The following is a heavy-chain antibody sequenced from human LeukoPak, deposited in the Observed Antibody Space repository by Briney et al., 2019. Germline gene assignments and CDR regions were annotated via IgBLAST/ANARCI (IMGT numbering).Heavy chain of an antibody. Sequence: PGGSLRLSCAASGFPFSNYWMHWVRQAPGKGLVWVSGSDNDGSNTRHADSVRGRFTISRDNAKNTLYLQMNSVRDEDTAVYYCARSQYASSSDYWGPGTVVTVSS. CDR1: GFPFSNYW. V-gene: IGHV3-74*01. D-gene: IGHD6-13*01. CDR2: SDNDGSNT. CDR3: ARSQYASSSDY. J-gene: IGHJ4*02.